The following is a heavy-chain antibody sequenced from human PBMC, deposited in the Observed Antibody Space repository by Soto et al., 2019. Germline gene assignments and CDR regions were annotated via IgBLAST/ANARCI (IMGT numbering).Heavy chain of an antibody. J-gene: IGHJ6*02. CDR2: IISIFGSR. CDR3: ARGETYLGV. CDR1: RDAFSKYA. D-gene: IGHD3-16*01. Sequence: QVQLVQSGAEVRKPGSSVKVSCKASRDAFSKYAFNWVRQAPGQGLDWMGWIISIFGSRNYAEKFQGRVTITADESTSTAYMELRGLRFEDTAVYYCARGETYLGVWGQGTTVTVSS. V-gene: IGHV1-69*01.